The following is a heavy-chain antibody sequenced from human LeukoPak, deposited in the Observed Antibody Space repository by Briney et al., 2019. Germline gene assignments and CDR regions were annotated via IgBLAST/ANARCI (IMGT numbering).Heavy chain of an antibody. CDR3: PRLADY. CDR1: GFTFSNYW. V-gene: IGHV3-7*03. J-gene: IGHJ4*02. CDR2: IKQDGSEK. Sequence: GGSLRLSCAASGFTFSNYWMSWVRQAPGKGLEWVANIKQDGSEKYYVDSVKGRFTISRDNAKNSLYLQMNSLRGEDTAVYYCPRLADYWGQGILVTVSS.